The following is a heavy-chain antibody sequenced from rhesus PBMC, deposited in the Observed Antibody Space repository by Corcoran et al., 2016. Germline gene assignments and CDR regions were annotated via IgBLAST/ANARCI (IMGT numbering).Heavy chain of an antibody. Sequence: EVQLVESGGGLAKPGGSLRLSCAASGFTFSSYWMNWFRQTPGKGLEWILAIKIGGDNTYYADSLKGRFTISRDNSKNTLSLQMNRLRAEDTAVYYCAKDLATVADTGDYWGQGVLVTVSS. CDR3: AKDLATVADTGDY. V-gene: IGHV3S42*01. CDR2: IKIGGDNT. J-gene: IGHJ4*01. D-gene: IGHD4-29*01. CDR1: GFTFSSYW.